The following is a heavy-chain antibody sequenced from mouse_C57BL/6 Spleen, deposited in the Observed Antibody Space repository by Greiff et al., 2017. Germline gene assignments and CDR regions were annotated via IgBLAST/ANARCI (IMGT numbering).Heavy chain of an antibody. J-gene: IGHJ4*01. V-gene: IGHV2-2*01. CDR3: ARTYGRGAMDY. Sequence: VMLVESGPGLVQPSQSLSITCPVSGFSLTSYGVHWVRQSPGKGLEWLGVIWSGGSTDYNAAFISRLSISKDNSKSQVFFKMNSLQADDTAIYYCARTYGRGAMDYWGQGTSVTVSS. D-gene: IGHD1-1*01. CDR2: IWSGGST. CDR1: GFSLTSYG.